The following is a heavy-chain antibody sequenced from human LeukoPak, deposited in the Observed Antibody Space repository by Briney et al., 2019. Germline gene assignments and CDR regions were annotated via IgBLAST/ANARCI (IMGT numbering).Heavy chain of an antibody. J-gene: IGHJ4*02. CDR2: ISGSGGST. V-gene: IGHV3-23*01. Sequence: GGSLRLCCAASGFTFSSYAMNWVRQAPGKGLDWVSTISGSGGSTYYADSVKGRFTISRDNSKHTLYLQMSSLRADDTAVYYCAKALGGSGSNFDYWGQGTLVTVSS. D-gene: IGHD3-10*01. CDR3: AKALGGSGSNFDY. CDR1: GFTFSSYA.